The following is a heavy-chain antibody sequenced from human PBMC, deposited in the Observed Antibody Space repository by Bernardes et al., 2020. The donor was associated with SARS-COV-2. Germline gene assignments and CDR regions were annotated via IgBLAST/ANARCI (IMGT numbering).Heavy chain of an antibody. CDR1: GGSISSSSYY. V-gene: IGHV4-39*01. CDR2: IYYSGST. D-gene: IGHD6-13*01. J-gene: IGHJ5*02. CDR3: ARHRGELWFVRQQLVPNWFDP. Sequence: LSLTCTVSGGSISSSSYYWGWIRQPPGKGLEWIGSIYYSGSTYYNPSLKSRVTISVDTSKNQFSLKLSSVTAADTAVYYCARHRGELWFVRQQLVPNWFDPWGQGTLVTVSS.